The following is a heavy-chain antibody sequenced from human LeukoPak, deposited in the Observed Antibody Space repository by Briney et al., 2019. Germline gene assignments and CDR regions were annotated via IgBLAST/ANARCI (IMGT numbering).Heavy chain of an antibody. CDR3: ASFVGSTIN. V-gene: IGHV1-3*01. Sequence: ASVKVSCKASGYSFSTYAMHWVRQAPGQGLEWMGWITGGNGNTKYSQKFQGRVTITRDTSASTAYMELSSLTSEDTAVYYCASFVGSTINWGQGTLVTVSS. J-gene: IGHJ4*02. D-gene: IGHD1-26*01. CDR1: GYSFSTYA. CDR2: ITGGNGNT.